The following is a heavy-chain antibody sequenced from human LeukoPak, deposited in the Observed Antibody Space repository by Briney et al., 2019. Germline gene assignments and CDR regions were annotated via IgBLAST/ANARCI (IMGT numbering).Heavy chain of an antibody. V-gene: IGHV3-7*01. J-gene: IGHJ5*02. CDR3: ARAGTEYYYDSSGYYRT. CDR1: GFTFSSYW. D-gene: IGHD3-22*01. CDR2: IKQDGSEK. Sequence: PGGSLRLSYASCGFTFSSYWMSWVRQAPGKGLEWVANIKQDGSEKYYVDSVKGRFTISRDNAKNSLYLQMNSLRAEDTAVYYCARAGTEYYYDSSGYYRTWGQGTLVTVSS.